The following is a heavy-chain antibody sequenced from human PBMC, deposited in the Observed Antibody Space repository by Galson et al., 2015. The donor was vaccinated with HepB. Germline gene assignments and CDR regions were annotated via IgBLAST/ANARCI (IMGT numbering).Heavy chain of an antibody. J-gene: IGHJ4*02. CDR1: GFSFSGHW. CDR2: IKEDGSIK. CDR3: ARNRGYETFDY. Sequence: LRLSCAASGFSFSGHWMNWVRQAPGKGLEWVANIKEDGSIKYYVDSVTGRFTISRDNARNLLYLQMNGLRAEDTAVYFCARNRGYETFDYWGQGALVTVSS. V-gene: IGHV3-7*03. D-gene: IGHD5-12*01.